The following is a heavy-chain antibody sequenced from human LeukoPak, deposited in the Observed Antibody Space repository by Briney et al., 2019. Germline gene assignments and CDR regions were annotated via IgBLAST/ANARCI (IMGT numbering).Heavy chain of an antibody. V-gene: IGHV1-2*02. CDR1: GYTFNHYC. D-gene: IGHD3-22*01. CDR2: IDPDSGGT. CDR3: AREYYDSSGLKHAFEN. Sequence: ASVKVSCKASGYTFNHYCIHWVRQAPGQGREWMGRIDPDSGGTSYPQKFQGRVTMTRDTSITTAYMELSRLRSDDTAVYYCAREYYDSSGLKHAFENWGQGTLVTVSS. J-gene: IGHJ3*02.